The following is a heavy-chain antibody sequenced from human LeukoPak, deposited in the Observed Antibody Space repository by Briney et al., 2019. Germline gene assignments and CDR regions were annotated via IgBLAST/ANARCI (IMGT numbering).Heavy chain of an antibody. Sequence: GGSLRLSCAASGFSFSAYWMHWVRQAPGKGLEWVSAISGSGGSTYYADSVKGRFTISRDNSKNTLYLQMNSLRAEDTAVYYCAKGWDHFDYWGQGTLVTVSS. CDR1: GFSFSAYW. D-gene: IGHD1-26*01. CDR2: ISGSGGST. CDR3: AKGWDHFDY. V-gene: IGHV3-23*01. J-gene: IGHJ4*02.